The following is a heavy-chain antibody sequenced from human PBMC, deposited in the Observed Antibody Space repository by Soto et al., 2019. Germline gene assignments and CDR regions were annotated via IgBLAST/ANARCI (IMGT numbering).Heavy chain of an antibody. D-gene: IGHD1-1*01. Sequence: SETLSLTCAVYGGSFSGYYWSWIRQPPGKGLEWIGEINHSGSTNYNPSLKSRVTISVDTSKNQFSLKLSSVTAADTAVYYCARATSGNHELCWGQGTLVTVSS. J-gene: IGHJ4*02. CDR1: GGSFSGYY. CDR2: INHSGST. V-gene: IGHV4-34*01. CDR3: ARATSGNHELC.